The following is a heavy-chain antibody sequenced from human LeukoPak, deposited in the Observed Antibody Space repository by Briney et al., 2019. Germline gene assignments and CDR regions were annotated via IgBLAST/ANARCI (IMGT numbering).Heavy chain of an antibody. D-gene: IGHD3-22*01. Sequence: PSQTLSLTCTVSGGSISSGGYYWSWIRQHPGKGLEWIGYIYYSGSTYYNPSLKSRVTISVDTSKNQFSLKLSSVTAADTAVYYCARAPLPPYYYDSSRRGSDYFDYWGQGTLVTVSS. CDR3: ARAPLPPYYYDSSRRGSDYFDY. V-gene: IGHV4-31*03. CDR1: GGSISSGGYY. CDR2: IYYSGST. J-gene: IGHJ4*02.